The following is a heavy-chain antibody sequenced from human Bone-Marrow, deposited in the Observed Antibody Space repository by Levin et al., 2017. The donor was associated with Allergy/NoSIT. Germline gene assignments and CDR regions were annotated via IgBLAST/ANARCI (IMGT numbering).Heavy chain of an antibody. J-gene: IGHJ4*02. CDR1: GFSFSSYA. V-gene: IGHV3-30*04. CDR2: ISYDGSDK. D-gene: IGHD2-21*02. Sequence: PGGSLRLSCAASGFSFSSYAMYWVRQAPGKGLEWVAVISYDGSDKHYADSVKGRFTISRDNSKNMLYLEMNSLRAEDTAVYYCAEILVVTHWGQGALVTVSS. CDR3: AEILVVTH.